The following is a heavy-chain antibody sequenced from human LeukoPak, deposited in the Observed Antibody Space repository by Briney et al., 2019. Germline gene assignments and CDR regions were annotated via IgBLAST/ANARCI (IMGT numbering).Heavy chain of an antibody. V-gene: IGHV3-64*01. D-gene: IGHD5-12*01. CDR3: ARLSDGGYDY. CDR1: GFTFSSSA. Sequence: GGSLRLSCAASGFTFSSSAMHWVRQAPGKGLECVSAIRNDGGSTYYANSVKGRFTISRDNSKNTLYLQMGSLGAEDMAVYYCARLSDGGYDYWGQGTLVTVSS. CDR2: IRNDGGST. J-gene: IGHJ4*02.